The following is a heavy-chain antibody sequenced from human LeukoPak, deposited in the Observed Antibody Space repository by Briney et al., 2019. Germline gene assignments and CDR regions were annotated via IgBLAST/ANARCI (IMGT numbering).Heavy chain of an antibody. CDR1: GGTFSSYA. V-gene: IGHV1-18*01. J-gene: IGHJ4*02. D-gene: IGHD1-26*01. CDR2: ISTYNANT. CDR3: ATDSGTYQFDY. Sequence: ASVKVSCKXSGGTFSSYAISWVRQAPGQGLEWMGWISTYNANTNYAQKLQGRVTMTTDTSTSTAYMELRSLRSDDTAVYYCATDSGTYQFDYWGQGTLVTVSS.